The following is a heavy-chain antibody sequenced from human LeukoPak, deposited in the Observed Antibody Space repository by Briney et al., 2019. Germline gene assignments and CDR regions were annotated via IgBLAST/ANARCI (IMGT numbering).Heavy chain of an antibody. CDR3: ARGGFSGYYTNPYYFDY. CDR2: IYYSGST. V-gene: IGHV4-59*12. Sequence: TSETLSLACTVFGGSISSYYWSWIRQPPGKGLEWIGYIYYSGSTNYNPSLKSRVTISVDTSKNQFSLKLSSVTAADTAVYYCARGGFSGYYTNPYYFDYWGQGTLVTVSS. J-gene: IGHJ4*02. D-gene: IGHD3-22*01. CDR1: GGSISSYY.